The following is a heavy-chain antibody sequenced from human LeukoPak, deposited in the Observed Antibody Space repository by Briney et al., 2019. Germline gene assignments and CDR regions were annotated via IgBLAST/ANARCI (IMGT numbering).Heavy chain of an antibody. J-gene: IGHJ4*02. CDR2: IYNDESST. CDR3: ACYGIAPPY. CDR1: GFTFSSYW. V-gene: IGHV3-74*01. D-gene: IGHD2-15*01. Sequence: PGGSLRLSCAASGFTFSSYWMHWVRQAPGKGLVWVSHIYNDESSTSYADSVRGRFTISRDNAKNTLYLQMNSLRTEDTAVYYCACYGIAPPYWGQGTLVTVSS.